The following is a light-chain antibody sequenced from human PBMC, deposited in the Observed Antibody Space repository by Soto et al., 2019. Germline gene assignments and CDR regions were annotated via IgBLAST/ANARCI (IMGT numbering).Light chain of an antibody. CDR2: GAS. J-gene: IGKJ4*01. CDR1: QIFPSSY. Sequence: EIVLTQSPGTLSLSPGERATLSCRASQIFPSSYLAWYQQTPGQAPRLLIYGASSRATGIPGMISGSASGTYFIITISRLAPDDFAVYYCQHYDSSPTFGGGTKVEIK. CDR3: QHYDSSPT. V-gene: IGKV3-20*01.